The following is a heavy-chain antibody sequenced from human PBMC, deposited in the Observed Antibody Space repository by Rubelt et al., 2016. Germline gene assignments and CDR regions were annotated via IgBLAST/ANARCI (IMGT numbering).Heavy chain of an antibody. CDR2: IWSDGSNN. D-gene: IGHD2-21*02. CDR3: ARDTAGDTYYFDY. Sequence: VQLVESGGGLVQPGGSLRLSCGVSGFTFSNSWMHWVRQAPGRGLVWVAIIWSDGSNNYYADSVKGRFTISRDNSKNILSLQMNSLRAEETAVYYCARDTAGDTYYFDYWGQGTLVTVSS. J-gene: IGHJ4*02. V-gene: IGHV3-33*01. CDR1: GFTFSNSW.